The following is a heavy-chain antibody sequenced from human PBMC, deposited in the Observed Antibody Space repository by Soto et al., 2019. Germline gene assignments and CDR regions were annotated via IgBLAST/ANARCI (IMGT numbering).Heavy chain of an antibody. Sequence: PSETLSLTCTVSGGSISSYYWSWIRQPPGKGLEWIGYIYYSGSTNYNPSLKSRVTISVDTSKNQFSLKLGSVTAADTAVYYCARRPGGTKQRVYFDYWGQGTLVTVSS. D-gene: IGHD3-16*01. J-gene: IGHJ4*02. CDR3: ARRPGGTKQRVYFDY. CDR1: GGSISSYY. CDR2: IYYSGST. V-gene: IGHV4-59*01.